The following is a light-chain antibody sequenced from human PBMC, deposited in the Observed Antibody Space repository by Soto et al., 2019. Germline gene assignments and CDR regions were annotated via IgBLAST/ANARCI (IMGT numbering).Light chain of an antibody. CDR2: GAS. J-gene: IGKJ1*01. Sequence: EIVLTQSPGTLSLSPGERATLSCRASQSFSSTYLAWYQQRPGQASRLLIYGASTRATGIPDRFSGSGSGTDFTLTINRLEPEDFAVYYCQHYGSSARTFGQGTKVEIK. V-gene: IGKV3-20*01. CDR3: QHYGSSART. CDR1: QSFSSTY.